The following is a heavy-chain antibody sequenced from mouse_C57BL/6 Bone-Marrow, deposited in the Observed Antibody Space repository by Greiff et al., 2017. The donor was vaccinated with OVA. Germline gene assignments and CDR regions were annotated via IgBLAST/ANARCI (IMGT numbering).Heavy chain of an antibody. CDR1: GYTFTSYW. CDR2: INPSSGYT. CDR3: ARWYYAMDY. J-gene: IGHJ4*01. Sequence: VQLQESGAELAKPGASVKLSCTASGYTFTSYWMHWVKQRPGQGLEWIGYINPSSGYTKYNQKFKDKATLTADKSSSTAYMQLSSLTDEDSSVYYCARWYYAMDYWGQGTSVTVSS. V-gene: IGHV1-7*01.